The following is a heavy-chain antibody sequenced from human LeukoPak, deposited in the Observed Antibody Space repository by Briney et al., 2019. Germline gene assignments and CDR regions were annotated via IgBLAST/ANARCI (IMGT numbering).Heavy chain of an antibody. Sequence: PGGSLRLSCAASGFTFSSYAMSWVRQAPGKGLEWVSAISGGGDNTYYADSVKGRFTISRDNSKSTLYLQMNSLRVEDTAVYYCAGKDGMDVWGQGTTVTVSS. CDR1: GFTFSSYA. CDR3: AGKDGMDV. V-gene: IGHV3-23*01. J-gene: IGHJ6*02. CDR2: ISGGGDNT.